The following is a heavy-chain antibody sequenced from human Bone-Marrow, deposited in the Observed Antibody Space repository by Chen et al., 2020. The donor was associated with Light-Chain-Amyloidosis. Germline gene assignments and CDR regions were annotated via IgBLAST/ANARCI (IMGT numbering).Heavy chain of an antibody. V-gene: IGHV3-30*18. CDR3: AKNSDGSDAFDI. Sequence: QVQLVESGGGVVQPGRSLRLSCAASGFTFSAYAMHWVRQAPGTGLEWVAVISLDGHKKDYVDSVKGRFTISRDNSKNTLYLQLSSLKPEDTAVYYCAKNSDGSDAFDIWGQGTGVTVSS. CDR1: GFTFSAYA. D-gene: IGHD2-15*01. J-gene: IGHJ3*02. CDR2: ISLDGHKK.